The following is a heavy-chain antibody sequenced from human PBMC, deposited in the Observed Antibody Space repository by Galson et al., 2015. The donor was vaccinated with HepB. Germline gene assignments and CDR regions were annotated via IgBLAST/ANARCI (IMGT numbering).Heavy chain of an antibody. J-gene: IGHJ3*02. V-gene: IGHV5-51*03. D-gene: IGHD1-7*01. Sequence: QSGAEVKKPGESLKISCKGSGYSFTSYWIGWVRQMPGKGLEWMGIIYPGDSDTRYSPSFQGQVTISADKSISTAYLQWSSLKASDTAMYYCVRRVTGTTRWRAFDIWGQGTMVTVSS. CDR3: VRRVTGTTRWRAFDI. CDR1: GYSFTSYW. CDR2: IYPGDSDT.